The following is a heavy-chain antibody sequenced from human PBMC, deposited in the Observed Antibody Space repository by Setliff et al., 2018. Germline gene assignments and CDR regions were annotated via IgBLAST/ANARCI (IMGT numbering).Heavy chain of an antibody. CDR1: GGTFSNYG. Sequence: SVKVSCKASGGTFSNYGISWVRQAPGQGLEWMGGTIPMSRTTNYARKFQGRVTIITDESTSTAYMQLSSLGSDDTAVYYCVREGVDRRSSTDYRYYMDVWGEGTTVTVSS. J-gene: IGHJ6*03. D-gene: IGHD5-12*01. V-gene: IGHV1-69*05. CDR3: VREGVDRRSSTDYRYYMDV. CDR2: TIPMSRTT.